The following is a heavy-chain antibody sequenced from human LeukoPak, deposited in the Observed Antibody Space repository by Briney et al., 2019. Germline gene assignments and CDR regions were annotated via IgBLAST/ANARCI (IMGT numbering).Heavy chain of an antibody. V-gene: IGHV3-48*01. CDR1: GFTFSSYV. CDR3: AKSGVGGATYPYH. D-gene: IGHD1-26*01. Sequence: PGGPQRLSCAASGFTFSSYVMTWVRQAPGEGLEWVSYISSSSSTIYYADSDKGRFTISRDNAKNSLYLQWDSLRAEDTAGYSCAKSGVGGATYPYHWGQGTLVTVSS. CDR2: ISSSSSTI. J-gene: IGHJ5*02.